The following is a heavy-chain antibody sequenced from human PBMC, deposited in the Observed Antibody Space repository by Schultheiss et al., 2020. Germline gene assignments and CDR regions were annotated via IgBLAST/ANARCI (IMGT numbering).Heavy chain of an antibody. CDR2: IYYSGST. CDR1: GGSISSGGYS. Sequence: SETLSLTCTVSGGSISSGGYSWSWIRQPPGKGLEWIGSIYYSGSTNYNPSLKSRVTISVDTSKNQFSLKLSSVTAADTAVYYCARIDIVVVWFDPWGQGNLGTVSS. CDR3: ARIDIVVVWFDP. V-gene: IGHV4-61*08. J-gene: IGHJ5*02. D-gene: IGHD2-2*01.